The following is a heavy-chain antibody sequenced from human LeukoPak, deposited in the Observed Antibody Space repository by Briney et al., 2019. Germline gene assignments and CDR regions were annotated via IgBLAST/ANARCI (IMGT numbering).Heavy chain of an antibody. CDR1: GYTLTELS. V-gene: IGHV1-46*01. Sequence: GASVKVSCKVSGYTLTELSMHWVRQAPGQGLEWMGVINPSGGSTSYAQKFQGRIIMTRDTSTSTVYMELSSLRSEDTAVYYCARGRDITGYSDYWGQGTLVTVSS. J-gene: IGHJ4*02. D-gene: IGHD3-22*01. CDR2: INPSGGST. CDR3: ARGRDITGYSDY.